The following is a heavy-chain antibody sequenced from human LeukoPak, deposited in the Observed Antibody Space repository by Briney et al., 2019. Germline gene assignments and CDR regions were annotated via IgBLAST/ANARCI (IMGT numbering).Heavy chain of an antibody. D-gene: IGHD6-13*01. CDR3: ARDIGAAAGNFDY. J-gene: IGHJ4*02. V-gene: IGHV3-33*01. CDR2: IWYDGSNK. CDR1: GFTFSNYG. Sequence: PGGSLRLSCAASGFTFSNYGMHWVRQAPGEGLEWVAFIWYDGSNKYYADSVKGRFTISRDNSKNTLYLQMNSLRAEDTAVYYCARDIGAAAGNFDYWGQGTLATVSS.